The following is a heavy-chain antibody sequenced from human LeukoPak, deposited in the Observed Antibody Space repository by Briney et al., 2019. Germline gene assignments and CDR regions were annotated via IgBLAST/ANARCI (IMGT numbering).Heavy chain of an antibody. Sequence: PGGSLRLSCAASGFTFSSYGMHWVRQAPGKGLEWVAVISYDGSNKYYADSVKGRFTISRDNSKNTLYLQMNSLRAEDTAVCYCAKDIGYDSSGYSPYFDYWGQGTLVTVSS. J-gene: IGHJ4*02. D-gene: IGHD3-22*01. V-gene: IGHV3-30*18. CDR3: AKDIGYDSSGYSPYFDY. CDR2: ISYDGSNK. CDR1: GFTFSSYG.